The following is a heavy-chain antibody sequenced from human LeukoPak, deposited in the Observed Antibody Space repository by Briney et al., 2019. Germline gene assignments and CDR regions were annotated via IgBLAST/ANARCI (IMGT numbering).Heavy chain of an antibody. V-gene: IGHV1-18*01. CDR2: ISAYNGNT. J-gene: IGHJ6*02. Sequence: ASVKVSCKASGYTFTSYGISWVRQAPGQGLEWMGWISAYNGNTNYAQKLQGRVTMTTDTSTSTAYMELRSLRSDDTAVYYCARESYCSSTSYYSDYYYYGMDVWGQGTTVTVSS. CDR1: GYTFTSYG. D-gene: IGHD2-2*01. CDR3: ARESYCSSTSYYSDYYYYGMDV.